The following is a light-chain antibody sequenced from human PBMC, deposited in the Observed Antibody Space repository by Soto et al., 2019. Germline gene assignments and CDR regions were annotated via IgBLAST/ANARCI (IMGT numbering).Light chain of an antibody. CDR2: EVT. Sequence: QPVLTQPASVSGSPGQSITISCTGTSADIGDSDYVSWYQQHPDKAPKLLISEVTNRPSGVSNRFSGSKSGNTASLTISGLQAEDEADYYCSSYSRNSTPVVFGGGTKLTVL. V-gene: IGLV2-14*01. CDR1: SADIGDSDY. CDR3: SSYSRNSTPVV. J-gene: IGLJ2*01.